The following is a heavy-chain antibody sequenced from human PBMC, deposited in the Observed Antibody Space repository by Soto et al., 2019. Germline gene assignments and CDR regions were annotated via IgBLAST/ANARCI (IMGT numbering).Heavy chain of an antibody. D-gene: IGHD3-9*01. CDR3: ARVANSFEDLDYYYMDV. Sequence: GGSLRLSCAASGFTFDDYGMSWVRQAPGKGLEWVSGINWNGGSTGYADSVKGRFTISRDNAKNSLYLQMNSLRAEDTAWYHCARVANSFEDLDYYYMDVWGKGTTVTVSS. V-gene: IGHV3-20*01. CDR1: GFTFDDYG. J-gene: IGHJ6*03. CDR2: INWNGGST.